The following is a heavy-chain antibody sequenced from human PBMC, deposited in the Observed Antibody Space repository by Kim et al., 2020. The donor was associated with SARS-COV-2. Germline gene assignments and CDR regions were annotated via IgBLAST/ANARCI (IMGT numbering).Heavy chain of an antibody. CDR1: GGSISSSNW. CDR3: ARVKVGYFLLGIAVAGNKTRHFRGFDY. D-gene: IGHD6-19*01. Sequence: SETLSLTCAVSGGSISSSNWWSWVRQPPGKGLEWIGEIYHSGSTNYNPSLKSRVTISVDKSKNQFSLKLSSVTAADTAVYYCARVKVGYFLLGIAVAGNKTRHFRGFDYWGQGTLVTVSS. V-gene: IGHV4-4*02. CDR2: IYHSGST. J-gene: IGHJ4*01.